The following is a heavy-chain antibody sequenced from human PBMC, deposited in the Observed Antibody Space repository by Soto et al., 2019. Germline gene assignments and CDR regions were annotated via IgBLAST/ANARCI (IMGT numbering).Heavy chain of an antibody. Sequence: EVQLVESGGGLVKPGGSLRLSCAASGFTFSSYSMNWVRQAPGTGLEWISSISSSSSYIYYADSVKGRFTISRDNDEDSLYLQMNSLRAEDTAVYYCARGGYSGYVPIFDYWGQGTLVTVSS. D-gene: IGHD5-12*01. CDR2: ISSSSSYI. V-gene: IGHV3-21*01. CDR3: ARGGYSGYVPIFDY. J-gene: IGHJ4*02. CDR1: GFTFSSYS.